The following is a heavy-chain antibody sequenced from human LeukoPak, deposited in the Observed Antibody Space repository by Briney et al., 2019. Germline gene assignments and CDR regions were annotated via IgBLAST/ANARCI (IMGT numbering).Heavy chain of an antibody. D-gene: IGHD4-17*01. Sequence: GGSLRLSCAASGFTLSSYEMNWVRQAPGKGLEWVSYISSSGSTIYYADSVKGRFTISRDNAKNSLYLQMNSLRAEDTAVYYCAREGALTVTKDAFDIWGQGTMVTVSS. V-gene: IGHV3-48*03. CDR2: ISSSGSTI. CDR3: AREGALTVTKDAFDI. CDR1: GFTLSSYE. J-gene: IGHJ3*02.